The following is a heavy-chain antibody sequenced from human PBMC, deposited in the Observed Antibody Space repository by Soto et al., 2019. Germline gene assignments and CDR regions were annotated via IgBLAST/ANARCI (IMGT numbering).Heavy chain of an antibody. Sequence: EEQLVESGGGLVEPGGSLRLSCVASGFTFSNAYMNWVRQAPGKGLEWVGRIKSKSDGGTTDYAAPVKGRFTISRDDSKNTLYLQMNSLQTEDTAVYSCTHAPGRRGYYGMDVWGQGTTVTVSS. CDR2: IKSKSDGGTT. CDR3: THAPGRRGYYGMDV. D-gene: IGHD3-10*01. J-gene: IGHJ6*02. CDR1: GFTFSNAY. V-gene: IGHV3-15*07.